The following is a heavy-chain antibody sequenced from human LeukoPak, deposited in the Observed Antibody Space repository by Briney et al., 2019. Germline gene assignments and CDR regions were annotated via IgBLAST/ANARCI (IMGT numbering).Heavy chain of an antibody. D-gene: IGHD3-10*01. CDR3: ARDYSGSLDY. CDR1: GGSISSGGYS. CDR2: SQNSGCT. V-gene: IGHV4-61*08. Sequence: PSETLSLTCAVSGGSISSGGYSWSWIRQPPGKGLEWIGYSQNSGCTNCNPSLKSRVTISVDTSKNQFSLKLSSVTAADTAIYYCARDYSGSLDYWGQGILVTVTS. J-gene: IGHJ4*02.